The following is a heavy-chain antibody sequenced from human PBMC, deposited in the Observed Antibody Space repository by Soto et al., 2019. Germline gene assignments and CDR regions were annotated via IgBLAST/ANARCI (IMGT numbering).Heavy chain of an antibody. CDR2: LYWDDDE. Sequence: QITLKESGPTLVKPTETLTLTCTFSGFSLSTRGVGVGWIRQPPGKALEWLALLYWDDDEGYSPSLKSRLTISTDTSKNKVVLTMTNVDTMDTATYYCAHRPRGYSYHFDYWGQGTPVTVSS. CDR1: GFSLSTRGVG. D-gene: IGHD5-18*01. CDR3: AHRPRGYSYHFDY. V-gene: IGHV2-5*02. J-gene: IGHJ4*02.